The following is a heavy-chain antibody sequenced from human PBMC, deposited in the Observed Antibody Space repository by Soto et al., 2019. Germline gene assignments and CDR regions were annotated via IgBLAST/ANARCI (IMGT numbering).Heavy chain of an antibody. Sequence: ELQLVESGGDLVQPGGSLSLSCEASGFSFSAYWMSWVRQAPGKGLEWVANITPEGNDRHCVDSLKGRFTISRDNAENSVYLQMNSLRVEDTAVYYCARGGVPWAEAASWGPGILVTVSS. J-gene: IGHJ5*02. CDR1: GFSFSAYW. CDR3: ARGGVPWAEAAS. CDR2: ITPEGNDR. D-gene: IGHD6-25*01. V-gene: IGHV3-7*01.